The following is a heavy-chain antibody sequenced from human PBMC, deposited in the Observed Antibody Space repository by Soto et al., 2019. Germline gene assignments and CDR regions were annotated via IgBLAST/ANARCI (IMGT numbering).Heavy chain of an antibody. CDR1: GYTFTNYW. CDR3: ADSIFYYGMDV. CDR2: IYPGDSDT. Sequence: GESLKISCNGSGYTFTNYWIGWVRQMPGKGPEWMGMIYPGDSDTKYNPSFQGQVTISADKSITTTYLQWSSLNASDTAIYYCADSIFYYGMDVWGQGTTVTVSS. J-gene: IGHJ6*02. V-gene: IGHV5-51*01.